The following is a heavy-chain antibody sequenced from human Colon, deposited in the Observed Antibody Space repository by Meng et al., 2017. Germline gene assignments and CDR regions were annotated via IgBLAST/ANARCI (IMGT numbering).Heavy chain of an antibody. J-gene: IGHJ5*01. CDR1: GFIFSSYG. D-gene: IGHD6-13*01. CDR3: ARNGIVAAVFNWFDS. V-gene: IGHV3-64*01. CDR2: ISNNGGST. Sequence: GEFLKIPCAAPGFIFSSYGMNWVRQAPGKGLEYVSGISNNGGSTYYAKSVKGRFTISRDNSKNTLYLQMGSLRAEDTAVYYCARNGIVAAVFNWFDSWGQGTLVTVSS.